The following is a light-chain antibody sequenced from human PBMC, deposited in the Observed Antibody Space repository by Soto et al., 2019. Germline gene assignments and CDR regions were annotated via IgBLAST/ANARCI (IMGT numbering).Light chain of an antibody. J-gene: IGKJ4*01. CDR3: QKYYSAPLT. Sequence: DIQMTQSPSSLSASVGDRVTITCRASQVISDYLAWYQQKPGKFPKLLIYAASTLQSGVPSRFSGSGSGTDFTLTISSLQPEDVGTYYCQKYYSAPLTFGGGTKVEIK. CDR1: QVISDY. V-gene: IGKV1-27*01. CDR2: AAS.